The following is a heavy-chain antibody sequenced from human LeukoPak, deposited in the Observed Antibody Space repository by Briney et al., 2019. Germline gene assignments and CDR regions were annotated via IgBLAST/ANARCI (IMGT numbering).Heavy chain of an antibody. D-gene: IGHD4-17*01. CDR3: AKPNRYGDYSFFGV. V-gene: IGHV3-30*02. CDR1: GFSFSSYG. J-gene: IGHJ4*02. CDR2: IRYDGSNK. Sequence: GGSLRLSCAASGFSFSSYGMHWVRQAPGKGLEWVAFIRYDGSNKYYADSVKGRFTISRDNSKNTLYLQMNSLRAEDTAVYYCAKPNRYGDYSFFGVWGQGTLVTVSS.